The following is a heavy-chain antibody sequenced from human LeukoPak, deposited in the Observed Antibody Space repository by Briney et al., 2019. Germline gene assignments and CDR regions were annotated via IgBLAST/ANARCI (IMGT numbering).Heavy chain of an antibody. CDR2: ITSGGGFK. D-gene: IGHD3-22*01. CDR3: ARVRPGSSGSYYRTS. Sequence: GGSLRLSCVGAGFPFSDFHMSWIRQAPGKGLGWVSYITSGGGFKYYADSVKGRFSISRDDSKNSVFLQMNSLRVEDTAVYYCARVRPGSSGSYYRTSWGQGTLVTVSS. CDR1: GFPFSDFH. V-gene: IGHV3-11*04. J-gene: IGHJ4*02.